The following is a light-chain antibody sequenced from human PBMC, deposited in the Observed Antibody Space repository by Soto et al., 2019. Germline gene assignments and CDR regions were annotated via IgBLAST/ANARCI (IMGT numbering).Light chain of an antibody. Sequence: QSALTQPPSASGSPGQSVTISCTGTSSDVGGYDYVSWYQQYPGKAPKLMIYEVSKRPSGVPDRFSGSKSGYTASLTVSALQAEDEADYYCSSYAGTINVVFGGGTQLTVL. CDR2: EVS. CDR3: SSYAGTINVV. V-gene: IGLV2-8*01. CDR1: SSDVGGYDY. J-gene: IGLJ2*01.